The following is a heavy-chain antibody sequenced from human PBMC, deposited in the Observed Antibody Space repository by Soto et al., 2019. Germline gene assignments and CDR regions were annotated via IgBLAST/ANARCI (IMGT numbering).Heavy chain of an antibody. CDR2: IYSGGTT. Sequence: GGSLRLSCAASGFTVSTNYMNWVRQAPGRGLEWISIIYSGGTTSYADSVRGRFTISRDNSKNTLHLQMNSHRVEDTAVYYCAREVTGGAAYFDSWGQGTLVTVSS. CDR3: AREVTGGAAYFDS. CDR1: GFTVSTNY. J-gene: IGHJ4*02. D-gene: IGHD4-4*01. V-gene: IGHV3-53*01.